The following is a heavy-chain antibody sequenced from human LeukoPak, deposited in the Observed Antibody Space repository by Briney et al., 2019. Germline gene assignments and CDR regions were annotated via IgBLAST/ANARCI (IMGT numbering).Heavy chain of an antibody. CDR3: ARAGDIFTGYYKGLEGAFDI. CDR2: IYTSGST. V-gene: IGHV4-4*07. Sequence: SETLSLTCTVSGGSISSYYWSWIRQPAGKGLEWIGRIYTSGSTNYNPSLKSRVTMSVDTSKNQFSLKLSSVTAADTAVYYCARAGDIFTGYYKGLEGAFDIWGQGTMVTVSS. CDR1: GGSISSYY. J-gene: IGHJ3*02. D-gene: IGHD3-9*01.